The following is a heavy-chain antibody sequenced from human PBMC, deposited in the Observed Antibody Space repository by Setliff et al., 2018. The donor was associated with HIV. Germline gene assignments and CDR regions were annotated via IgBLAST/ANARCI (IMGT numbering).Heavy chain of an antibody. CDR1: GESFSGYS. CDR2: INHSGSA. J-gene: IGHJ4*02. CDR3: ARGTKGIQLWYTLFFDY. V-gene: IGHV4-34*01. Sequence: SETLSLTCAVYGESFSGYSWTWIRQPPGKGLEWLGEINHSGSAKYNPALKSRVTTSVDTSKKQFSLKLASVTAADTAVYYCARGTKGIQLWYTLFFDYWGQGTRVTVSS. D-gene: IGHD5-18*01.